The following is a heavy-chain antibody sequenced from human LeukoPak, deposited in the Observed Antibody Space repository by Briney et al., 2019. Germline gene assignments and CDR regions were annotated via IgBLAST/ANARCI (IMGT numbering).Heavy chain of an antibody. V-gene: IGHV3-23*01. CDR3: AIKYGSGSFYFDY. CDR2: ISGGGDST. J-gene: IGHJ4*02. D-gene: IGHD3-10*01. CDR1: GFTFSSYA. Sequence: PGGSLRLSCAASGFTFSSYAMSWVRQAPGKGLEWVSAISGGGDSTYYADFVKGRFTISRDNSKNTLYLQMNTLRAEDTAVYYCAIKYGSGSFYFDYWGQGTLVTVSS.